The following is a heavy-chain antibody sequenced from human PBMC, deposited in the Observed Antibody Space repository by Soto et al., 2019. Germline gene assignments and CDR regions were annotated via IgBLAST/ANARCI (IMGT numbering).Heavy chain of an antibody. D-gene: IGHD3-22*01. Sequence: GGSLGLSCSCSGFTFSSYAMSWVRQAPGKGLEWVSAISGSGGSTYYADSVKGRFTISRDNSKNTLYLQMNSLRAEDTAVYYCAKDSYTRGYYNNWFDPWGQGTLVPVSS. CDR2: ISGSGGST. CDR3: AKDSYTRGYYNNWFDP. J-gene: IGHJ5*02. V-gene: IGHV3-23*01. CDR1: GFTFSSYA.